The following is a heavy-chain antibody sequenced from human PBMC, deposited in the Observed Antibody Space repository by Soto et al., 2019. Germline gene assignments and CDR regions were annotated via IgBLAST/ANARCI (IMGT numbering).Heavy chain of an antibody. CDR1: GDSVSSNSAA. D-gene: IGHD5-18*01. CDR2: TYYRSKWYN. Sequence: SQTLSLTCAISGDSVSSNSAAWNWIRQSPSRGLEWLGRTYYRSKWYNDYAVSVKSRITINPDTSKNQFSLQLNSVTPEDTAVYYCARDSWIQLRFQTVPFDYWGQGTLVTVSS. J-gene: IGHJ4*02. V-gene: IGHV6-1*01. CDR3: ARDSWIQLRFQTVPFDY.